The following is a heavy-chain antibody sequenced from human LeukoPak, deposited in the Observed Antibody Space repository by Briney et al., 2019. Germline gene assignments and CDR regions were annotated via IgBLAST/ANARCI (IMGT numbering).Heavy chain of an antibody. J-gene: IGHJ4*02. D-gene: IGHD3-22*01. Sequence: ASVKVSCKASGGTFSNYAINWVRQAPGPGLEWMGGIIPIFGTANYAQKFQCRVTITADESTSSVYMEVNSLKSEDTAVYYCARGWDYDSGGRPTAYVYWGQGTLVTVSS. CDR3: ARGWDYDSGGRPTAYVY. CDR2: IIPIFGTA. V-gene: IGHV1-69*13. CDR1: GGTFSNYA.